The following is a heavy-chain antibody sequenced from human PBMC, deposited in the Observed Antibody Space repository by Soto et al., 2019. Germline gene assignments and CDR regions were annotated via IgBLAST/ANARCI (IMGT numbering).Heavy chain of an antibody. CDR3: ARGHGGTENYYYYGMDV. CDR1: GGTFSSYA. D-gene: IGHD1-26*01. J-gene: IGHJ6*02. V-gene: IGHV1-69*13. Sequence: GASVKVSCKASGGTFSSYAISWVRQAPGQGLEWMGGIIPIFGTANYAQKFQGRVTITADESTSTAYMELSSLRSEDTAVYYCARGHGGTENYYYYGMDVWGQGTTVTVSS. CDR2: IIPIFGTA.